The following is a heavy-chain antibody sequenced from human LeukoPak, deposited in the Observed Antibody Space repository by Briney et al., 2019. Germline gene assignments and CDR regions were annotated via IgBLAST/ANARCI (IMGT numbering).Heavy chain of an antibody. Sequence: SETLSLTCTVSGGSISSGSYYWSWIRQPAGKGLEWIGRIYTSGSTNYNPSLKSRVTISVDTSKNQFSLKLSSVTAADTAVYYCARGSSGWYGGPRYYYHYYMDVWGKGTSVTISS. J-gene: IGHJ6*03. D-gene: IGHD6-19*01. V-gene: IGHV4-61*02. CDR1: GGSISSGSYY. CDR2: IYTSGST. CDR3: ARGSSGWYGGPRYYYHYYMDV.